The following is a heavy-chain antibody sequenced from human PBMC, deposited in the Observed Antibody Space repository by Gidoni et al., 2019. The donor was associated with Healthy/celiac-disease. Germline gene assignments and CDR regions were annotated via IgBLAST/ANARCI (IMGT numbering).Heavy chain of an antibody. CDR1: GFPFDDYA. CDR2: ISWNSGSI. CDR3: AKGSDILTGPYDY. Sequence: EVPLVESGGGWVPLGRSLRLSCAASGFPFDDYAMHWVRQAPGKGLEWVSGISWNSGSIGYADSVKGRFTISRDNAKNSLYLQMNSLRAEDTALYYCAKGSDILTGPYDYWGQGTLVTVSS. J-gene: IGHJ4*02. D-gene: IGHD3-9*01. V-gene: IGHV3-9*01.